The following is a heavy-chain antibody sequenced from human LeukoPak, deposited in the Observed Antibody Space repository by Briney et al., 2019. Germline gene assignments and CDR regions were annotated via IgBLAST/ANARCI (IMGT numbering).Heavy chain of an antibody. CDR3: AKGPRNYYGSGDLGYFDY. D-gene: IGHD3-10*01. Sequence: GGSLRLSCAASGFTFRTYGMHWVRQAPGKGLEWVAFISFDGSKRYFTDSVKGRFTISRDNSESTLFLQLDSLRAEDTAVYYCAKGPRNYYGSGDLGYFDYWGQGTLVTVSS. J-gene: IGHJ4*02. CDR1: GFTFRTYG. CDR2: ISFDGSKR. V-gene: IGHV3-30*18.